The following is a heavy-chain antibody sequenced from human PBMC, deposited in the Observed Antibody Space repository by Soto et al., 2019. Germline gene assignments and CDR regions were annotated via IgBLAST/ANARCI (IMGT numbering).Heavy chain of an antibody. V-gene: IGHV3-74*03. CDR1: GFTFSRFW. J-gene: IGHJ4*02. D-gene: IGHD5-18*01. CDR3: ATLNSFGSDY. CDR2: IYSDGSGP. Sequence: GGSLRLSCAASGFTFSRFWMHWVRQAPGKGLVWVSRIYSDGSGPMYADSVKGRFTISRDNAKSTLYPQMNSLRAEDTAVYYCATLNSFGSDYWGQGTLVTV.